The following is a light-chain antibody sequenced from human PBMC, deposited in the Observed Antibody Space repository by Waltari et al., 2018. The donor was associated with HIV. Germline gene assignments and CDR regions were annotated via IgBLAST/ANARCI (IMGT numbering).Light chain of an antibody. CDR1: SSDVGAYDY. CDR3: GSYTTTSTLGV. V-gene: IGLV2-14*03. Sequence: QSALTQPASVSGSPGQSITLSCIGSSSDVGAYDYVSWYQHHPGKAPKRLIYDVTRRPSGISARFSGSKSGNTASLTISGLQAEDEADDYCGSYTTTSTLGVFGGGTKLTVL. J-gene: IGLJ2*01. CDR2: DVT.